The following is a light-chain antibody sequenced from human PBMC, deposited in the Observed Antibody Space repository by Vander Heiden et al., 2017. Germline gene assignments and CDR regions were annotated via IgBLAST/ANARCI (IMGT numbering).Light chain of an antibody. CDR3: ISYAGSNNLV. V-gene: IGLV2-8*01. Sequence: QSALTQPPSASGSPGQSVTVSCTGTSSDVGGYKYVSWYQQHPSKAPKLMIYEVTKRPSGVPGRFSGSKSGNTASLTVSGPQAEDEADYYCISYAGSNNLVFGGGTKLTVL. J-gene: IGLJ2*01. CDR1: SSDVGGYKY. CDR2: EVT.